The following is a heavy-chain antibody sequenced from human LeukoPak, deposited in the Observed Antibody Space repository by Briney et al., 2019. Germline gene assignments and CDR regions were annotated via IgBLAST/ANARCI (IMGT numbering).Heavy chain of an antibody. Sequence: SQTLSLTCTVSGGSISSGGYYWSWIRQHPGKGLEWIGYIYYSGSTYYNPSLKSRVTISVDTSKNQFSLKLSSVTAADTAVYYCARAFNQPTLISGMDVWGQGTTVTVSS. CDR2: IYYSGST. V-gene: IGHV4-31*03. CDR1: GGSISSGGYY. J-gene: IGHJ6*02. D-gene: IGHD3-10*01. CDR3: ARAFNQPTLISGMDV.